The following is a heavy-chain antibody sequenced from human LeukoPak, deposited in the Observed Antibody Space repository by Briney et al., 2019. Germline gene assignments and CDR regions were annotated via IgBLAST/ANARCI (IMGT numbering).Heavy chain of an antibody. CDR1: GGSISSYY. J-gene: IGHJ4*02. D-gene: IGHD4-11*01. CDR3: ARHKGYSNYDY. Sequence: SETLSLTCTVSGGSISSYYWSWIRQPPGKGLEWIGYIYYSGSTNYNPSLKSRVTISVDTSKNQFSLKLSSVTAADTAVYYCARHKGYSNYDYWGQGTLVTVSS. CDR2: IYYSGST. V-gene: IGHV4-59*08.